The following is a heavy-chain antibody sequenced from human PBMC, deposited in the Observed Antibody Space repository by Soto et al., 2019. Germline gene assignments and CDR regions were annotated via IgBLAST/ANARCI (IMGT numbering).Heavy chain of an antibody. D-gene: IGHD1-26*01. V-gene: IGHV3-21*01. CDR2: VSNGGSYT. CDR3: SRDWDHMDV. Sequence: EVQLVESGGGLVKPGESLRLACAGSGFTFSSYSFNWVRQAPGKGLEWVSSVSNGGSYTYYADSVKGRFTISRDNAENSALRQKNSPRAEDTAVYYCSRDWDHMDVWGKGTTVTVS. J-gene: IGHJ6*03. CDR1: GFTFSSYS.